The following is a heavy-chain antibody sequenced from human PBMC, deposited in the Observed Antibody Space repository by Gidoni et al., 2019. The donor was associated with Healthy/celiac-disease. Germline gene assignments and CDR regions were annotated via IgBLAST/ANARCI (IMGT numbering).Heavy chain of an antibody. J-gene: IGHJ4*02. D-gene: IGHD6-13*01. V-gene: IGHV4-59*08. CDR1: GGSISSYY. Sequence: QVQLQESGPGLVKPSETLSLTCTVAGGSISSYYWSWIRQPPGKGLEWIGYIYYSGSTNYNPSLKSRVTISVDTTKNQFSLKLSSVTAADTAVYYCARLVGIAAAGKRGFGHGLARRFDYWGQGTLVTVSS. CDR3: ARLVGIAAAGKRGFGHGLARRFDY. CDR2: IYYSGST.